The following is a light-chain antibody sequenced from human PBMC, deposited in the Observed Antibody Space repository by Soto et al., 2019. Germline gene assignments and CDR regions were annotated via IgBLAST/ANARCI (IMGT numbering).Light chain of an antibody. Sequence: QSALTQPASVSGSPGQSITISCTGTSSDVGGYNYVSWYQQHPGKAPKLMIYGVSYRPSGVSNRFSGSKSGNTASLTISGLQAEDEADYYCNSYAGTSYVFGTGTKLTVL. CDR1: SSDVGGYNY. CDR3: NSYAGTSYV. J-gene: IGLJ1*01. V-gene: IGLV2-14*01. CDR2: GVS.